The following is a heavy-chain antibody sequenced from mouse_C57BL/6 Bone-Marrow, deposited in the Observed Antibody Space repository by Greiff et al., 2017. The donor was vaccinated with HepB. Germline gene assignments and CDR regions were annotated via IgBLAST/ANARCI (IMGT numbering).Heavy chain of an antibody. CDR3: TREPPVYDGYYRFAY. D-gene: IGHD2-3*01. J-gene: IGHJ3*01. CDR1: GFTFSSYA. V-gene: IGHV5-9-1*02. Sequence: EVQVVESGEGLVKPGGSLKLSCAASGFTFSSYAMSWVRQTPEKRLEWVAYISSGGDYIYYADTVKGRFTISRDNARNTLYLQMSSLKSEDTAMYYCTREPPVYDGYYRFAYWGQGTLVTVSA. CDR2: ISSGGDYI.